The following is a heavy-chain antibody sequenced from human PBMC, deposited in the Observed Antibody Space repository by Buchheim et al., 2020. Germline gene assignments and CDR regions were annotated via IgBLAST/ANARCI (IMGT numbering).Heavy chain of an antibody. CDR3: ARPDYVWGRIGAVDY. CDR2: INGDGSYR. D-gene: IGHD3-16*01. J-gene: IGHJ4*02. Sequence: EVHLVESGGGLVQPGGSLRLSCAASGFTFSSKWMHWVRQAPGKGLVWVSRINGDGSYRSYADSVKGRFTISRDNAKNTVYLQMNSLKVEDTALYYCARPDYVWGRIGAVDYWGQGTL. CDR1: GFTFSSKW. V-gene: IGHV3-74*01.